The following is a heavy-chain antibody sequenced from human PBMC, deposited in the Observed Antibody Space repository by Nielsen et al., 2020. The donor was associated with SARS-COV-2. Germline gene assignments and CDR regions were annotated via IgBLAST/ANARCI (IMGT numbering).Heavy chain of an antibody. CDR3: AKDRGDTATSGGWFDP. D-gene: IGHD5-18*01. Sequence: GESLKISCAASGFTFSSYGMHWVRQAPGKGLEWAAVISYDGSNKYYADSVKGRFTISRDNSKNTLYLQMNSLRAEDTAVYYCAKDRGDTATSGGWFDPWGQGTLVTVSS. CDR1: GFTFSSYG. V-gene: IGHV3-30*18. CDR2: ISYDGSNK. J-gene: IGHJ5*02.